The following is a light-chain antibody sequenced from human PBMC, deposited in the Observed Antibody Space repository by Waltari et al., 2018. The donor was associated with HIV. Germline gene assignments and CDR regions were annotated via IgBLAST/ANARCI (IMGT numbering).Light chain of an antibody. Sequence: DIQMTQSPSSLSASVGDRVTLTCRASQSISSYLNWYQQKPGKAPKLLIYAESSLQSGVPSRFSGSGSGTDFTLTISSLQPEDFATYYCQQSYSTPWTFGQGTKVEIK. J-gene: IGKJ1*01. CDR3: QQSYSTPWT. CDR2: AES. CDR1: QSISSY. V-gene: IGKV1-39*01.